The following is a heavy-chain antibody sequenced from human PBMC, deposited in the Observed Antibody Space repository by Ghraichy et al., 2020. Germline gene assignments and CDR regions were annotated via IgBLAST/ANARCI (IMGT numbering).Heavy chain of an antibody. CDR1: GGSISSSSYY. CDR3: ARHASDRDYYYYYMDV. Sequence: SETLSLTCTVSGGSISSSSYYWGWIRQPPGKGLEWIGSIYYSGSTYYNPSLKSRVTISVDTSKNQFSLKLSSVTAADTAVYYCARHASDRDYYYYYMDVWGKGTTVTVSS. D-gene: IGHD3-22*01. CDR2: IYYSGST. J-gene: IGHJ6*03. V-gene: IGHV4-39*01.